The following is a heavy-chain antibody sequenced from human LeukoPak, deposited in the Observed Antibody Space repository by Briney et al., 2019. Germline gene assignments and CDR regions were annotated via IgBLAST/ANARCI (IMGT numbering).Heavy chain of an antibody. D-gene: IGHD2/OR15-2a*01. CDR1: GYRFTSYW. V-gene: IGHV5-51*01. CDR3: ARRDSSTSPFDY. J-gene: IGHJ4*02. CDR2: IYPGDSDT. Sequence: GASLQISCKGSGYRFTSYWIGWVRQMPGKGLEWMGIIYPGDSDTRYSPSFQGQVTISADKSISTAYLQWSSLKASDTAMYYCARRDSSTSPFDYWGQGTLVTVSS.